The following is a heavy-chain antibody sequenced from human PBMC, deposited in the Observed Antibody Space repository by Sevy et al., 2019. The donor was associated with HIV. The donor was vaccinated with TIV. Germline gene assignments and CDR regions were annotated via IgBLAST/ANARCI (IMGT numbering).Heavy chain of an antibody. CDR1: GFTFSNAW. CDR2: IKSKTDGGTT. Sequence: GGSLRLSCAASGFTFSNAWMSWVRQAPGKGLEWVGRIKSKTDGGTTDYAAPVKGRFTISRDNSKNTLYLKMNSLKTEDTAIYYCTTDSKKRRLSALLDYWGQGTLVTVSS. CDR3: TTDSKKRRLSALLDY. D-gene: IGHD6-25*01. V-gene: IGHV3-15*01. J-gene: IGHJ4*02.